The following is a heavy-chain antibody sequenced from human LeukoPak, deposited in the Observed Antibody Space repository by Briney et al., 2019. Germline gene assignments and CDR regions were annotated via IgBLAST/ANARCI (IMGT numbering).Heavy chain of an antibody. CDR3: ARAHSGSYGPVDY. CDR2: IYYSGST. D-gene: IGHD1-26*01. V-gene: IGHV4-59*01. Sequence: ASETLPLTCTVSGGSISSYYWSWIRQPPGKGLEWIGYIYYSGSTNYNPSLKSRVTMSVDTSKNQFSLKLSSVTAADTAIYFCARAHSGSYGPVDYWGQGTLVTVSS. J-gene: IGHJ4*02. CDR1: GGSISSYY.